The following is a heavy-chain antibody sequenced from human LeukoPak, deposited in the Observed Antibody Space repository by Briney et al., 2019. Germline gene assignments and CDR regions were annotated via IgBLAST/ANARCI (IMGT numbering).Heavy chain of an antibody. CDR3: ARVWIAAPVESSHDY. CDR1: GGTFSSYA. V-gene: IGHV1-69*13. J-gene: IGHJ4*02. D-gene: IGHD6-13*01. CDR2: IIPIFGTA. Sequence: SVKVSSKASGGTFSSYAISWVRQAPGQGLEWMGGIIPIFGTANYAQKFQGRVTITADESMSTAYMELSSLRSEDTAVYYCARVWIAAPVESSHDYWGQGTLVTVSS.